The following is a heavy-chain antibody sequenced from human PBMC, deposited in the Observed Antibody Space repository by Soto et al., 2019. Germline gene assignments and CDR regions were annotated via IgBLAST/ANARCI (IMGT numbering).Heavy chain of an antibody. CDR1: GLTFNTHG. Sequence: PGGSLRLSCEGSGLTFNTHGMHWVRQAPGKGLEWVAVIWYDGGNKYYADSVKGRFTISRDDSKNTVYLQMNSLRAEDTAIYYCARDLANYDLWSGSNTRYYFGMDVWGQGTTVTVSS. CDR2: IWYDGGNK. V-gene: IGHV3-33*01. CDR3: ARDLANYDLWSGSNTRYYFGMDV. D-gene: IGHD3-3*01. J-gene: IGHJ6*02.